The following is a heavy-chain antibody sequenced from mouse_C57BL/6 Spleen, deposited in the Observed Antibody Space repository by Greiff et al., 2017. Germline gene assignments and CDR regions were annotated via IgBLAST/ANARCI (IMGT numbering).Heavy chain of an antibody. Sequence: LVESGAELVRPGASVTLSCKASGYTFTDYEMHWVKQTPVHGLEWIGAIDPETGGTAYNQKFKGKAILTADKSSSTAYMELRSLTSEDSAVYYCTRGGIYYDYDEYYFDYWGQGTTLTVSS. CDR2: IDPETGGT. CDR1: GYTFTDYE. J-gene: IGHJ2*01. V-gene: IGHV1-15*01. CDR3: TRGGIYYDYDEYYFDY. D-gene: IGHD2-4*01.